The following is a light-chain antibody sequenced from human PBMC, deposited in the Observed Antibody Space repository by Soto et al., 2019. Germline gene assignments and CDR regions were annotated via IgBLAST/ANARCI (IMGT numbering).Light chain of an antibody. CDR2: GNT. V-gene: IGLV1-40*01. J-gene: IGLJ3*02. CDR1: SSNIGAGYD. Sequence: QPVLTQPPSVSGAPGQRVTISCTGSSSNIGAGYDVHWYQQLPGTAPKLLVSGNTNRPSGVPDRFSGSKSGTSASLAITGLQAEDEADYYCQSYESSLSYWVFGGGTKLTVL. CDR3: QSYESSLSYWV.